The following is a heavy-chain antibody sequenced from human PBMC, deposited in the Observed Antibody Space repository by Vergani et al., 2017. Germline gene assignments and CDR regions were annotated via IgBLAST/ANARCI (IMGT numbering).Heavy chain of an antibody. J-gene: IGHJ6*03. Sequence: QVQLVQSGAEMKKPGASVNVSCKTSGYSFNSYGINWVRQAPGQGLEWLGWISGYDGKTKYVEKLQGRITVTIDISTNSAYMALRGLRSDDTAVYYCARGGSIAAPSYLYYFYMDVWGKGTSVTVSS. CDR3: ARGGSIAAPSYLYYFYMDV. CDR2: ISGYDGKT. D-gene: IGHD6-6*01. V-gene: IGHV1-18*01. CDR1: GYSFNSYG.